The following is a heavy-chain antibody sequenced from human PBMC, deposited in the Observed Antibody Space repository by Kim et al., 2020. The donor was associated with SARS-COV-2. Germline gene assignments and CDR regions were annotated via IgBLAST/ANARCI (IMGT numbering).Heavy chain of an antibody. J-gene: IGHJ4*02. Sequence: GGSLRLSCAASGFTFSSYAMSWVRQAPGKGLEWVSAISGSGGSTYYADSVKGRFTISRDNSKNTLYLQMNSLRAEDTAVYYCAKGKIYSGWSADANLDYWGQGTLVTVSS. D-gene: IGHD6-19*01. V-gene: IGHV3-23*01. CDR1: GFTFSSYA. CDR3: AKGKIYSGWSADANLDY. CDR2: ISGSGGST.